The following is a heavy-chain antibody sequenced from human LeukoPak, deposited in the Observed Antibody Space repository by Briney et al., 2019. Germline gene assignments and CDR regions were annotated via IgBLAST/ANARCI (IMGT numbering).Heavy chain of an antibody. J-gene: IGHJ3*02. V-gene: IGHV4-59*01. Sequence: SETLSLTCTVSGGSISSYYWSWIRQPPGKGLEWIGYIYYSGSTNYNPSLESRVTISVDTSKNQFSLKLSSVTAADTAVYYCARGPDIVATLGAFDIWGQGTMVTVSS. CDR2: IYYSGST. CDR1: GGSISSYY. CDR3: ARGPDIVATLGAFDI. D-gene: IGHD5-12*01.